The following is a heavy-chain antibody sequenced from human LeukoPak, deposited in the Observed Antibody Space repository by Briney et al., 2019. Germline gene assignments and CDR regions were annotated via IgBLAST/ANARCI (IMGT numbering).Heavy chain of an antibody. Sequence: GGSLRLSCVGSGFTLRDYHMDWVRQAPGRGLEWVGRTRSKVRKYATEYAASVKGRFTISRDESENSVFLHLSSLTVEDTALYYCARDGAEGDDSAFDVWGQGTMVTVSS. D-gene: IGHD3-22*01. V-gene: IGHV3-72*01. J-gene: IGHJ3*01. CDR1: GFTLRDYH. CDR3: ARDGAEGDDSAFDV. CDR2: TRSKVRKYAT.